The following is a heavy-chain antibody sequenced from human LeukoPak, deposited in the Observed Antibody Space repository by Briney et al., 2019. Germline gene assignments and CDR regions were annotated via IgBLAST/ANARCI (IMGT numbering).Heavy chain of an antibody. J-gene: IGHJ5*02. CDR1: GYTFTSYY. CDR3: ARDREYYGSGSSPDP. D-gene: IGHD3-10*01. CDR2: INPSGGST. V-gene: IGHV1-46*01. Sequence: RASVKVSCKASGYTFTSYYMHWVRQAPGQGLEWMGIINPSGGSTSYAQKFQGRVTMTRDMSTSTVYMELSRLRSDDTAVYYCARDREYYGSGSSPDPWGQGTLVTVSS.